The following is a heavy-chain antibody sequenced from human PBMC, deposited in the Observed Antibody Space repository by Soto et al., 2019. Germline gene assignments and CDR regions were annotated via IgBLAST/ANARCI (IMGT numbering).Heavy chain of an antibody. V-gene: IGHV1-69*01. CDR2: IIPIFGTA. CDR3: ARGGIVVVVDQGWIDP. CDR1: GGTFSSYA. D-gene: IGHD2-15*01. J-gene: IGHJ5*02. Sequence: QVQLVQSGAEVKKPGSSVKVSCKASGGTFSSYAISWVRQAPGQGLEWMGGIIPIFGTANYAQKFQGRVTMSADESTSTAYMELSSLRSEDTAVYYCARGGIVVVVDQGWIDPWGQGTLVTVSS.